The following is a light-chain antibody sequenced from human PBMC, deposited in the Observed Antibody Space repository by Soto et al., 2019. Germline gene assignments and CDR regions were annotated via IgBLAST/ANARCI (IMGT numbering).Light chain of an antibody. CDR3: ASWDDRLNGQV. CDR1: SSNIGSTA. V-gene: IGLV1-44*01. CDR2: SNN. Sequence: QSVLTQPPSASGTPGQRVTISCSGSSSNIGSTAVNWYQQLPGTAPKLLIYSNNQRPSGVPDRFSGSKSGTSASLAISGLQSEDEADYYCASWDDRLNGQVFGSGTKVTVL. J-gene: IGLJ1*01.